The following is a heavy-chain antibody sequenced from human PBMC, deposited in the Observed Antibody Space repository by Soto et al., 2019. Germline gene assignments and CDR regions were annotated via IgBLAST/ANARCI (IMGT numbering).Heavy chain of an antibody. CDR1: GGSISSGGNY. D-gene: IGHD5-12*01. Sequence: SETLSLTCTVSGGSISSGGNYWSWIRQHPGKGLEWIGYIYYSGSTYYNPSPKSRVTISVDTSKNQFSLKLSSVTAADTAVYYCARDYAGGYGNFDYWGQGTLVTVSS. CDR3: ARDYAGGYGNFDY. J-gene: IGHJ4*02. CDR2: IYYSGST. V-gene: IGHV4-31*03.